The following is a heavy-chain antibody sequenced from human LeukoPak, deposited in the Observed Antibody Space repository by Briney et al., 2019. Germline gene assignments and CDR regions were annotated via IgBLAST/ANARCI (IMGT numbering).Heavy chain of an antibody. J-gene: IGHJ4*02. CDR1: GFTFSSYS. CDR2: ISSSSSYI. CDR3: ARDRAIVATIDLDY. Sequence: GGSLRLSCAASGFTFSSYSMIWVRQAPGKGLEWVSSISSSSSYIYYADSVKGRFTISRDNAKNSLYLQMNSLRAEDTAVYYCARDRAIVATIDLDYWGQGTLVTVSS. D-gene: IGHD5-12*01. V-gene: IGHV3-21*01.